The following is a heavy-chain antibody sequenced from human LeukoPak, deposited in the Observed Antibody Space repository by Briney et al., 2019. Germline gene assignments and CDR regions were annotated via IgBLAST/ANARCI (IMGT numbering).Heavy chain of an antibody. D-gene: IGHD5-24*01. CDR3: ARDRDGYSPYFDY. Sequence: SVKVSCKASGGTFSSYAISWVRQAPGQGLEWMGGIIPIFGTANYAQKFQDRVTITTDESTSTAYMELSSLRSGDTAVYYCARDRDGYSPYFDYWGQGTLVTVSS. V-gene: IGHV1-69*05. J-gene: IGHJ4*02. CDR1: GGTFSSYA. CDR2: IIPIFGTA.